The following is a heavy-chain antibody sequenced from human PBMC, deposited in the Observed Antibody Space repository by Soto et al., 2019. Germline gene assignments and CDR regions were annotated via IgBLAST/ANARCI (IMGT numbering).Heavy chain of an antibody. CDR3: ARVKSSTTLDYYYYMDV. J-gene: IGHJ6*03. D-gene: IGHD2-2*01. Sequence: PSETLSLTCTVSGCSIRSYYWSWIRQPPGKGLEWIGYIYYSGSTNYNPSLKSRVTISVDTSKNQFSLKLSSVTAADTAVYYCARVKSSTTLDYYYYMDVWGKGTTVTVSS. CDR1: GCSIRSYY. CDR2: IYYSGST. V-gene: IGHV4-59*01.